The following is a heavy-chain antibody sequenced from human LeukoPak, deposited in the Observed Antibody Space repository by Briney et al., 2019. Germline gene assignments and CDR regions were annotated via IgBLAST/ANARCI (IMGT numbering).Heavy chain of an antibody. Sequence: PSETLSLTCTVSGGSISSSSYYWGWIRQPPGKGLEWIGGINHGGSTNYNPSLKSRVTISVDTSKNQFSLKLSSVTAADTAVYYCARGGYGSGWDYMDVWGKGTTVTVSS. J-gene: IGHJ6*03. CDR2: INHGGST. V-gene: IGHV4-39*07. CDR3: ARGGYGSGWDYMDV. CDR1: GGSISSSSYY. D-gene: IGHD3-10*01.